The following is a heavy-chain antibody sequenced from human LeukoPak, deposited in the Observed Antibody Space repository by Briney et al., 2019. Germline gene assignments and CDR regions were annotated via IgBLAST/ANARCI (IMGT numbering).Heavy chain of an antibody. CDR1: GFTLCSYM. Sequence: PGGSLRLSCVASGFTLCSYMMSWVRQAPGKGLEWVSGISGSAGGTFYSDSVRGRFTISRDSPKNTLYLQMNSLRVEDTAVYYCTKDPLDYWGQGTLVTVSS. V-gene: IGHV3-23*01. CDR3: TKDPLDY. CDR2: ISGSAGGT. J-gene: IGHJ4*02.